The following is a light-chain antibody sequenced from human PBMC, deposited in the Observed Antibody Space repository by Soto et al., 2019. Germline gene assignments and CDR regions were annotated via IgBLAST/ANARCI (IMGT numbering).Light chain of an antibody. CDR2: GAS. CDR1: QSVLYSSNNKNY. J-gene: IGKJ1*01. Sequence: DIVMTQSPDSLAVSLGGWATINCKSSQSVLYSSNNKNYLAWYQQKPGQPPKLLIYGASTRESGVPDRFSGSGSGTDFTLTISRLQAEDVAVYNCQQYYGTPRTFGQGTKVDIK. CDR3: QQYYGTPRT. V-gene: IGKV4-1*01.